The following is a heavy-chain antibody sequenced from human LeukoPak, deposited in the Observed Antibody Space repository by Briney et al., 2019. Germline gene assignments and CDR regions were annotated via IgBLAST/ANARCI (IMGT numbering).Heavy chain of an antibody. CDR3: ASGSYSLYSAEYFQH. CDR2: IYYSGST. V-gene: IGHV4-59*08. D-gene: IGHD1-26*01. Sequence: KPSETLSLTCTVSGGSISSYYWSWIRQPPGKGLEWIGYIYYSGSTNYNPSLKSRVTISVDTSKNQFSLKLSSVTAADTAVYYCASGSYSLYSAEYFQHWGQGTLVTVSS. CDR1: GGSISSYY. J-gene: IGHJ1*01.